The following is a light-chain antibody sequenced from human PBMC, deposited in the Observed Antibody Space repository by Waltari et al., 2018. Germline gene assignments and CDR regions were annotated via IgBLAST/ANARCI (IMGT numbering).Light chain of an antibody. CDR2: RNN. CDR3: AAWDDSLSGWV. V-gene: IGLV1-47*01. J-gene: IGLJ3*02. CDR1: SSNIGSNY. Sequence: QSVLTQPPSASGTPGQRVTISCSGSSSNIGSNYVYWYQQLPGTAPKLFTYRNNQRPSGVRDRFSGSRSGTSASLALSGLRSEDEADYYCAAWDDSLSGWVFGGGTKLTVL.